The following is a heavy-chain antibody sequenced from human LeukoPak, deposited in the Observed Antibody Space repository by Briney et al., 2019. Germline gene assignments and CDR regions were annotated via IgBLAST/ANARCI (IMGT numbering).Heavy chain of an antibody. CDR3: ARDGGEDILSYYYYMDV. J-gene: IGHJ6*03. Sequence: GASVKVSCKASGYTFTNYYMVWVRQAPGQGLEWMGIINPSSGTTNYAQKFQGRVTMTRDMSTSTVYMELSSLRSDDTAVYYCARDGGEDILSYYYYMDVWGKGTTVTISS. CDR1: GYTFTNYY. CDR2: INPSSGTT. V-gene: IGHV1-46*01. D-gene: IGHD2-15*01.